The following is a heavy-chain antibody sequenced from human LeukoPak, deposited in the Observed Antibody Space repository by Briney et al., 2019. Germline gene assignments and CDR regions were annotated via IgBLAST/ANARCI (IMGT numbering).Heavy chain of an antibody. Sequence: SETLSLTCTVSGGSITGYYWTWIRQPPGKGLEWIGYISGSGSTNYNPSLKSRVTMSVDSSNTEFSLRLNSVTAADTAVYYCARVFRGAVTSNWLDPWGQGTLVTVSS. CDR1: GGSITGYY. D-gene: IGHD4-17*01. V-gene: IGHV4-59*01. CDR2: ISGSGST. CDR3: ARVFRGAVTSNWLDP. J-gene: IGHJ5*02.